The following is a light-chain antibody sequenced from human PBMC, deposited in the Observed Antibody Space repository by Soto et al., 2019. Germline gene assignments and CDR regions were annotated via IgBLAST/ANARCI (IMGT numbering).Light chain of an antibody. V-gene: IGLV2-14*01. Sequence: QSALTQTASVSGSPGQSITISCTGTSSDVGGYNYVSWYQQYPGKAPKLMLYEVSNRPSGVSNRFSGSKSGNTASLTISGLQAEDEADYYCSSYIGATTYVFGTGTKVTVL. CDR3: SSYIGATTYV. J-gene: IGLJ1*01. CDR2: EVS. CDR1: SSDVGGYNY.